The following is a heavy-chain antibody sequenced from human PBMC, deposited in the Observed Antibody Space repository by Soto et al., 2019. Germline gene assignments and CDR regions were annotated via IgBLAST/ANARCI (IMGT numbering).Heavy chain of an antibody. J-gene: IGHJ6*02. D-gene: IGHD6-19*01. CDR1: GGSVSSGSYY. CDR3: ARGIRKAVPAPRYYGMDV. CDR2: IYYSGST. V-gene: IGHV4-61*01. Sequence: PSETLSLTCTVSGGSVSSGSYYWSWIRQPPGKGLEWIGYIYYSGSTNYNPSLKSRVTISVDTSKNQFSLKLSSVTAADTAVYYCARGIRKAVPAPRYYGMDVWGQGTTVTVSS.